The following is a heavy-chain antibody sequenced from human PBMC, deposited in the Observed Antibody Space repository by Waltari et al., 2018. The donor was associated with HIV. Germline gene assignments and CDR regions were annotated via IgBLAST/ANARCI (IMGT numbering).Heavy chain of an antibody. Sequence: EPQLVQSGAEWKKPGESLKISCKAVGFAVTRYWIGWVRQTPGKGREWVGVIYPADSDIRKSPSFQGHVTMSADKSTTTAYLQWSSLKASDSGLYFCARRIGVVGASDGFDIWGQGTMVTVSS. CDR2: IYPADSDI. V-gene: IGHV5-51*01. CDR1: GFAVTRYW. CDR3: ARRIGVVGASDGFDI. J-gene: IGHJ3*02. D-gene: IGHD1-26*01.